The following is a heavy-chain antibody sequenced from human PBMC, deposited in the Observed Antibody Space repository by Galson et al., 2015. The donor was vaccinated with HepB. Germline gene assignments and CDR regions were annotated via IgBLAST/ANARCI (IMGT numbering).Heavy chain of an antibody. D-gene: IGHD6-19*01. V-gene: IGHV1-46*01. J-gene: IGHJ4*02. Sequence: SVKVSCKAPGYTFTGYYMHWVRQAPGQGLEWMGIINPSGGSTSYAQKFQGRVTMTRDTSTSTVYMELSSLRSEDTAVYYCARSRTDSSGWYGIDYWGQGTLVTVSS. CDR3: ARSRTDSSGWYGIDY. CDR2: INPSGGST. CDR1: GYTFTGYY.